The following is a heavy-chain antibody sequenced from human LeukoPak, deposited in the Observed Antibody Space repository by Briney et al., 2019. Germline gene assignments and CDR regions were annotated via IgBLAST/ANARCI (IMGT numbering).Heavy chain of an antibody. CDR2: INPSGGST. Sequence: ASAKVSCKASGYTFTSYYMHWVRQAPGQGLEWMGIINPSGGSTSYAQKFQGRVTMTRDTSTSTVYMELSSLRSEDTAVYYCARTYYYDSSGYIYYFGYWGQGTLVTVSS. D-gene: IGHD3-22*01. J-gene: IGHJ4*02. CDR3: ARTYYYDSSGYIYYFGY. V-gene: IGHV1-46*01. CDR1: GYTFTSYY.